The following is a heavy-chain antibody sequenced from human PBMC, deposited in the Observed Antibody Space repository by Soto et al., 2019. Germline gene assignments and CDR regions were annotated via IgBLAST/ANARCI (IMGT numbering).Heavy chain of an antibody. CDR1: GGSISSEGYY. V-gene: IGHV4-31*03. J-gene: IGHJ4*02. Sequence: PSETLSLTCTVSGGSISSEGYYWSWLRQLPGKGLEWIVDIYYSGTTYHNPSLRSRLTISGDASKNQFYLKLSSVTDADTALYYCARGRGYSYGPYYFDYWGQGTLVTVSS. D-gene: IGHD5-18*01. CDR3: ARGRGYSYGPYYFDY. CDR2: IYYSGTT.